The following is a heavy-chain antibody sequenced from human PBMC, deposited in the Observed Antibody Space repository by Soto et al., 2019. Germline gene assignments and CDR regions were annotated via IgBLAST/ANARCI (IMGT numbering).Heavy chain of an antibody. CDR1: GFTFSGSA. CDR3: TRWGFLSTPTHYYYYYMDV. CDR2: IRSKANSYAT. Sequence: GGSLRLSCAASGFTFSGSAMHWVRQASGKGLEWVGRIRSKANSYATAYAASVKGRFTISRDDSKNTAYLQMNSLKTEDTAVYYCTRWGFLSTPTHYYYYYMDVWGKGTTVTVSS. D-gene: IGHD3-16*01. V-gene: IGHV3-73*01. J-gene: IGHJ6*03.